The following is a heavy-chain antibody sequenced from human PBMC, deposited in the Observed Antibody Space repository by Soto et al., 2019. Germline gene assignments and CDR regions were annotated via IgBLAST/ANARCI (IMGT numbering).Heavy chain of an antibody. CDR2: ISHDRSNK. CDR3: AREDRNYYDSNPDYYYYHGMDV. CDR1: GFTFGSYA. V-gene: IGHV3-30-3*01. D-gene: IGHD3-22*01. J-gene: IGHJ6*02. Sequence: PGGSLRRSCGASGFTFGSYAMHWVRQAPGMGLERVAVISHDRSNKYYTASVKSRFTITRDNSKNTLYLQMNSLRAEDTAVYYCAREDRNYYDSNPDYYYYHGMDVWGQGTTVTVSS.